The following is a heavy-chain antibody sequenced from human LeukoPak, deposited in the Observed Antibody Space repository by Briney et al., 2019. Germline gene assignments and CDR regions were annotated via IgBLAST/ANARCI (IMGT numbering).Heavy chain of an antibody. CDR2: ISYDGSNT. CDR1: GFTFSSYA. CDR3: AKSKSEQFVSFCFDS. J-gene: IGHJ4*02. Sequence: PGRSLRLSCAASGFTFSSYAMHWVRQAPGKGLEWVAAISYDGSNTYYADSVKGRFTISRDNSKNTLYLQMNSLRDEDTAVYHCAKSKSEQFVSFCFDSWGQGTLVTVSS. D-gene: IGHD6-6*01. V-gene: IGHV3-30*18.